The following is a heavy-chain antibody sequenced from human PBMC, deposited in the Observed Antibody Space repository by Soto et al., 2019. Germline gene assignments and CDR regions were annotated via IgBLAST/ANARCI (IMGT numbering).Heavy chain of an antibody. CDR2: INPNSGGT. Sequence: ASVKVYCKASGYPFSDYYIHLVRQAPGQGLEWMGWINPNSGGTKYAPKFQGGVTMTRGTSITTAYMELSRLRSGDTAVYYCAREPATAKTEGVDFWGQGTMVTVSS. J-gene: IGHJ4*02. CDR3: AREPATAKTEGVDF. D-gene: IGHD1-1*01. V-gene: IGHV1-2*02. CDR1: GYPFSDYY.